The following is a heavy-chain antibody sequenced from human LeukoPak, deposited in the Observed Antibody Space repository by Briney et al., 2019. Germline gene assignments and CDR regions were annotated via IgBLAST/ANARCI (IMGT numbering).Heavy chain of an antibody. CDR3: AGGDYFVNFDY. Sequence: SETLSLTCTVSGGSISSSSYYWGWIRQPPGKGLEWIGYMFYSGSTNYNPSLKSRVTISVDTSKSQFSLKLSSVTAADTAVYYCAGGDYFVNFDYWGQGTLVTVSS. V-gene: IGHV4-61*05. CDR2: MFYSGST. CDR1: GGSISSSSYY. D-gene: IGHD4-17*01. J-gene: IGHJ4*02.